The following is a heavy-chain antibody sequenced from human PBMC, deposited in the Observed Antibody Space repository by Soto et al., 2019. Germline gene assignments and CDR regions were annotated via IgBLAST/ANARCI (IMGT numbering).Heavy chain of an antibody. CDR1: GFTFTSYA. CDR2: ITGSGGST. D-gene: IGHD4-17*01. V-gene: IGHV3-23*01. Sequence: GGSLRLSCAASGFTFTSYAMSWVRQAPGKGLEWVSGITGSGGSTYYADSVKGRFTISRDNSESTLYLQMNSLRAEDTALYYCAKGTRSWGQGTLVTVSS. J-gene: IGHJ5*02. CDR3: AKGTRS.